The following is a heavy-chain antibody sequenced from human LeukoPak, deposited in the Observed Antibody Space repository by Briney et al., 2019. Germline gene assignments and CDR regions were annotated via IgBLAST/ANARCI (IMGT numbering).Heavy chain of an antibody. V-gene: IGHV1-3*01. CDR3: AREVTTVTFFDY. CDR2: INAGNGNT. CDR1: GYTFTSYA. D-gene: IGHD4-17*01. J-gene: IGHJ4*02. Sequence: ASVKVSCKASGYTFTSYAMHRVRQAPGQRLEWMGWINAGNGNTKYSQKFQGRVTITRDTSASTAHMELSSLRSEDTAVYYCAREVTTVTFFDYWGQGTLVTVSS.